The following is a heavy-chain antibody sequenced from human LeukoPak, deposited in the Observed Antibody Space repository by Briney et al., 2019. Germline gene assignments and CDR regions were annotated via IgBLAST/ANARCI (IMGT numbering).Heavy chain of an antibody. CDR1: GGYIRSYY. J-gene: IGHJ2*01. Sequence: SETLSLTCTVSGGYIRSYYWSWTRQPPGKGLEWIGYIYFSGSTSYNPSLKSRASLAVDTSNNHFSLRLSSVTAADTAVYYCARGNGNGYFDFWGRGTPVTVSS. CDR3: ARGNGNGYFDF. CDR2: IYFSGST. D-gene: IGHD1-1*01. V-gene: IGHV4-59*01.